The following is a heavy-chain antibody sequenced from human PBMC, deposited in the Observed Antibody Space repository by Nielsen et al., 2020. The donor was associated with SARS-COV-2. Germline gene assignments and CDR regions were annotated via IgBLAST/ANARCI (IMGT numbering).Heavy chain of an antibody. CDR1: GFSFTRFA. V-gene: IGHV3-23*01. CDR2: ISGSGGTT. J-gene: IGHJ6*02. D-gene: IGHD3-22*01. CDR3: ARDRPITLRNMDV. Sequence: GGSLRLSCAASGFSFTRFAMNWVRQAPGKGLEWVSGISGSGGTTYYADSVKGRFTISRDNSKNTLSLQMNSLRTEDTAVYYCARDRPITLRNMDVWGQGTTVTVSS.